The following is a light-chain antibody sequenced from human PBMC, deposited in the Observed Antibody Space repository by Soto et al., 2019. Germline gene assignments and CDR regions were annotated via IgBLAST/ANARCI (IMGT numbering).Light chain of an antibody. CDR3: QSYDSSLSALYV. CDR1: SSNLGAGYD. Sequence: QSVLTQPPSMSGAPGQRVTMSCTGSSSNLGAGYDVHWYQRLPGAAPKLLIYANSNRPSGVPDRFSGPKSGTSASLAITGLQAEDEADYYCQSYDSSLSALYVFGTGTKVTVL. J-gene: IGLJ1*01. CDR2: ANS. V-gene: IGLV1-40*01.